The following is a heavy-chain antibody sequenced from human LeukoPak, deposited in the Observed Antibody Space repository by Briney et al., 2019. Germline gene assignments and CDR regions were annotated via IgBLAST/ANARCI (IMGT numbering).Heavy chain of an antibody. D-gene: IGHD6-13*01. CDR2: IYTSGST. CDR1: GGSISSGSYY. Sequence: SETLSLTCTVSGGSISSGSYYWSWIRQPAGKGLEWIGRIYTSGSTNYNPSLKSRVTISVDTSKNQFSLKLSSVTAADTAVYYCARDRPGGSSLDYWGQGILVTVSS. V-gene: IGHV4-61*02. CDR3: ARDRPGGSSLDY. J-gene: IGHJ4*02.